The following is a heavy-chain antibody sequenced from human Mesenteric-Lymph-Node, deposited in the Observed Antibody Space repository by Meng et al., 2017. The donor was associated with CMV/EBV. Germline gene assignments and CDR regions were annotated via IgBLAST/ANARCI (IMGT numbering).Heavy chain of an antibody. CDR1: GFTFSSYA. CDR2: ISGSGGST. CDR3: AKYTHRAVWSDYHSQAFDI. D-gene: IGHD3-3*01. Sequence: GGSLRLSCAASGFTFSSYAMTWVRQAPGKGLEWVSVISGSGGSTYYADSVKGRFTISRDISKNTLYLQMNSLRAEDTAVYYCAKYTHRAVWSDYHSQAFDIWGQGTMVTVSS. V-gene: IGHV3-23*01. J-gene: IGHJ3*02.